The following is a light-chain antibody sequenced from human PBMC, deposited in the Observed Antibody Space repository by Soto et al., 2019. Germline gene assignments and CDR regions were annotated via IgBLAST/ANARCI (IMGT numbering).Light chain of an antibody. Sequence: QLVLTQSPSASASLGASVKLACTLTSGHNTYAIAWHQKQPEKGPRYLMRLNSDGSHFRGDGIPDRFSGSSSGAERFLTIASLQSDDEADYSCQTWVTGTVVFGGGSKLAVL. V-gene: IGLV4-69*01. CDR3: QTWVTGTVV. CDR1: SGHNTYA. CDR2: LNSDGSH. J-gene: IGLJ2*01.